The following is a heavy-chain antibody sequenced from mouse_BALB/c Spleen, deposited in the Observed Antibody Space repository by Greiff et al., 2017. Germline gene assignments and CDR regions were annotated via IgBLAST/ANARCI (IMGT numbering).Heavy chain of an antibody. D-gene: IGHD4-1*02. CDR3: ARSNWDWYFDV. CDR1: GFNIKDTY. J-gene: IGHJ1*01. V-gene: IGHV14-3*02. CDR2: IDPANGNT. Sequence: EVKLQESGAELVKPGASVKLSCTASGFNIKDTYMHWVKQRPEQGLEWIGRIDPANGNTKYDPKFQGKATITADTSSNTAYLQLSSLTSEDTAVYYCARSNWDWYFDVWGAGTTVTVSS.